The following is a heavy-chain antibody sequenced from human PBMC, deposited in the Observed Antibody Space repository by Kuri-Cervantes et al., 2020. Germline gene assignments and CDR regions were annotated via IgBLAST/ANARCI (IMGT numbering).Heavy chain of an antibody. CDR3: ASSRRIVVVPAARRYNWFDP. CDR2: INHSGST. V-gene: IGHV4-34*01. CDR1: GGSFSGYY. D-gene: IGHD2-2*01. Sequence: SETLSLTCAVYGGSFSGYYWSWIRQPPGKGLEWIGEINHSGSTNYNPSLKSRVTISVDTSKNQFSLKLSSVTAADTAVYYCASSRRIVVVPAARRYNWFDPWGQGTRGTESS. J-gene: IGHJ5*02.